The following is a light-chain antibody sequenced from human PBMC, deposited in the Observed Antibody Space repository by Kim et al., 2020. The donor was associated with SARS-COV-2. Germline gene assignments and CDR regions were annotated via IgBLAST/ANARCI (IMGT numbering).Light chain of an antibody. Sequence: SPGQSITISCTGTSSDVGVYNYVSWYQQHPGKAPKLMIYDVSNRPSGVSNRFSGSKSGNTASLTISGLQAEDEADYYCSSYTSSRVFGGGTKLTVL. CDR2: DVS. CDR1: SSDVGVYNY. V-gene: IGLV2-14*03. J-gene: IGLJ3*02. CDR3: SSYTSSRV.